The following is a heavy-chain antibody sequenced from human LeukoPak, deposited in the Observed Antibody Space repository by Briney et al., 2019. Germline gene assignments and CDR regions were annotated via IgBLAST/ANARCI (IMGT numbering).Heavy chain of an antibody. J-gene: IGHJ4*02. CDR2: IKYDGTET. CDR1: GFTLSSYW. D-gene: IGHD2-21*01. V-gene: IGHV3-7*01. Sequence: GGSLRLSRAASGFTLSSYWMSWVRQAPGKGLEWVASIKYDGTETYFVDSVKGRFTISRDNSKNTVYLQMNSLRTEDTAIYYCGKSGVVRATGNHWGQGTLVTVSS. CDR3: GKSGVVRATGNH.